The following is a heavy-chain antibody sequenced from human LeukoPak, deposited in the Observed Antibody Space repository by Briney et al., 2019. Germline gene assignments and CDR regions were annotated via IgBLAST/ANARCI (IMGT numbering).Heavy chain of an antibody. Sequence: SETLSLTCAVYGGSFSGYYWSWIRQPPGKGLEWIGEINHSGSTNYNPSLKSRVTISVDTSKNQFSLKLSSVTAADTAVYYCARGKGFYYGSGSYSDGLDPRGQGTLVTVSS. CDR1: GGSFSGYY. CDR3: ARGKGFYYGSGSYSDGLDP. V-gene: IGHV4-34*01. D-gene: IGHD3-10*01. J-gene: IGHJ5*02. CDR2: INHSGST.